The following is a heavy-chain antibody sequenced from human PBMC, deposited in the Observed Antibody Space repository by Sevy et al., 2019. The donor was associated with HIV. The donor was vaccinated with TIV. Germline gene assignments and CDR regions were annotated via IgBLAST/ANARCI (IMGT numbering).Heavy chain of an antibody. CDR3: ARGARGYSGYDSYYFDY. D-gene: IGHD5-12*01. J-gene: IGHJ4*02. V-gene: IGHV1-69*13. CDR1: GGTFSSYA. Sequence: ASVNVSCKASGGTFSSYAISWVRQAPGQGLEWMGGIIPIFGTANYAQKFQGRVTITADESTSTAYMELSSLRSEDTAVYYCARGARGYSGYDSYYFDYWGQGTLVTFSS. CDR2: IIPIFGTA.